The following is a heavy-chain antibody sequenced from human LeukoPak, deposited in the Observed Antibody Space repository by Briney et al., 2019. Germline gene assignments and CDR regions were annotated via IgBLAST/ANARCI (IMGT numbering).Heavy chain of an antibody. CDR3: ARDLRYYDSSGYYL. V-gene: IGHV3-30-3*01. Sequence: GRSLRLSCAASGFTFSNYAVHWVRQAPGKGLEWVAVISYDGSNKYYADSVKGRFTISRDNSKNTLYLQMNSLRAEDTAVYYCARDLRYYDSSGYYLWGQGTLVTVSS. CDR2: ISYDGSNK. CDR1: GFTFSNYA. J-gene: IGHJ5*02. D-gene: IGHD3-22*01.